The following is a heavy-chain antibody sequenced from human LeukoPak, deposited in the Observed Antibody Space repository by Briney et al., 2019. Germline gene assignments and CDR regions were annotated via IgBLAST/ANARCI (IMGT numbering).Heavy chain of an antibody. J-gene: IGHJ3*02. CDR3: ARDRGAVAGAVRENAFDI. CDR2: INHSGST. V-gene: IGHV4-34*01. Sequence: SETLSLTCAVYGGSFSGYYWSWIRQPPGKGLEWIGEINHSGSTNYNPSLKSRVTISVDTSKNQFSLKLSSVTAADTAVYYCARDRGAVAGAVRENAFDIWGQGTMVTVSS. CDR1: GGSFSGYY. D-gene: IGHD6-19*01.